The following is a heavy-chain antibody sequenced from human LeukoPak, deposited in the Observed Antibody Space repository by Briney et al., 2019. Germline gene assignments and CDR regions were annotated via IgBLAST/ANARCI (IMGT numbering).Heavy chain of an antibody. CDR2: ISTSSIYI. CDR1: GFIFSSYS. Sequence: PGGSLRLSCAVSGFIFSSYSMNWVRQAPGKGLEWVSSISTSSIYIYYADSVKGRFTISRDNAKNSLYLQMNSLRAEDTAVYYCARAKDTVITSRDVFDIGAKGTMVTVSS. CDR3: ARAKDTVITSRDVFDI. V-gene: IGHV3-21*01. D-gene: IGHD2/OR15-2a*01. J-gene: IGHJ3*02.